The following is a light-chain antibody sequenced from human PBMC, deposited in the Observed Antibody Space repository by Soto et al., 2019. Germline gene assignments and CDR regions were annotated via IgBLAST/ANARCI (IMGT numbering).Light chain of an antibody. J-gene: IGLJ2*01. CDR1: SSDVGSYNL. Sequence: QSVLTQPASVSGSPGQSITISCTGTSSDVGSYNLVSWYQQHPGTAPKLMIYEGSKRPSGVSNRFSGSKSGNTASLTISGLQAEDEADYYCCSYAGISTLVFGGGTKLTVL. CDR3: CSYAGISTLV. V-gene: IGLV2-23*01. CDR2: EGS.